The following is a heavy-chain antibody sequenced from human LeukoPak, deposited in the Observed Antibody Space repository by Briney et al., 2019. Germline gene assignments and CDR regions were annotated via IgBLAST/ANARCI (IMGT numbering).Heavy chain of an antibody. CDR3: ASYPMYYYDSSGPKTEYFQH. Sequence: GASVKVSCKASGYTFTGYCMHWVRQAPGQGLECMGWINPNSGGTKYAQKFHGRVTMTRDTSMSTAYMELSRLRADDTAVYYCASYPMYYYDSSGPKTEYFQHWGQGTLVTVSS. CDR2: INPNSGGT. D-gene: IGHD3-22*01. CDR1: GYTFTGYC. J-gene: IGHJ1*01. V-gene: IGHV1-2*02.